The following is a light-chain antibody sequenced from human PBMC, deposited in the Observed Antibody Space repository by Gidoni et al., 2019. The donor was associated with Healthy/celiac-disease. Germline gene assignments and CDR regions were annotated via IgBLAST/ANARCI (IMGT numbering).Light chain of an antibody. CDR3: QQYYSTPFT. CDR1: QSVLYSSNNKNY. V-gene: IGKV4-1*01. CDR2: CAS. Sequence: DIVMTQSPDSLAGSLGERATINCKSSQSVLYSSNNKNYLAWYQQKPGQPPKLLIYCASTRESGVPDRFSGSGSGTDFTLTISSLQAEDVAVYYCQQYYSTPFTFXQXTRLEIK. J-gene: IGKJ5*01.